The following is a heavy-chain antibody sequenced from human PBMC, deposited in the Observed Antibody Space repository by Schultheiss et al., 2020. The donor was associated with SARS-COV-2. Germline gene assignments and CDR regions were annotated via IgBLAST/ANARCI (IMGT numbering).Heavy chain of an antibody. D-gene: IGHD6-6*01. CDR2: IYYSGST. V-gene: IGHV4-59*12. CDR1: GGSISSYY. CDR3: ARGRSSSSSSSRSGGVAY. Sequence: SETLSLTCTVSGGSISSYYRSWIRQHPGKGLEWIGYIYYSGSTYYNPSLKSRVTISVDRSKNQFSLKLSSVTAADTAVYYCARGRSSSSSSSRSGGVAYWGQGALVTVSS. J-gene: IGHJ4*02.